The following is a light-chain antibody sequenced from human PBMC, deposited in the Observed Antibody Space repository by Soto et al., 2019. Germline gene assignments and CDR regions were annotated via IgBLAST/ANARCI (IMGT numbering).Light chain of an antibody. CDR1: QAITNN. CDR2: EES. J-gene: IGKJ4*01. Sequence: DIHLTQSPSSLSASVGDRLTITCRASQAITNNLAWYQQKPGNPPKLLIYEESTLHSGVPSRFSGRKVGTQFILTIDSLQPEDFATYYCQQVKSYPRTFGGGTKVEIK. V-gene: IGKV1-9*01. CDR3: QQVKSYPRT.